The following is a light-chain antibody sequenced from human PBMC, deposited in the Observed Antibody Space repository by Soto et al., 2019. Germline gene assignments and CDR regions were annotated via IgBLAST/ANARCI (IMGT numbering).Light chain of an antibody. CDR2: DVS. CDR1: SSDVGGYNY. J-gene: IGLJ1*01. Sequence: QSALTQPRSVSGSPGQSVTISCTGASSDVGGYNYVSWYQQHPGKAPKLMIYDVSKRPSGVLDRFSGSKSGNTASLTISGLQTEDEADYYCCSYAGRYTYVFGTGTKVTVL. V-gene: IGLV2-11*01. CDR3: CSYAGRYTYV.